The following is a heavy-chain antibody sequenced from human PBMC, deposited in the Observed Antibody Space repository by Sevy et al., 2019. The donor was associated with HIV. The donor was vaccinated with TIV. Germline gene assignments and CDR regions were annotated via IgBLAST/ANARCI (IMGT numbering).Heavy chain of an antibody. CDR2: IKQDGSEK. V-gene: IGHV3-7*01. Sequence: GESLKISCAASGFTFSSYWMSWVRQAPGKGLEWVANIKQDGSEKYYVDSVKGRFTISRDNAKNSLYLQMNSLRAEDTAVYYCARERYYDFWSGYPNTQHYGMDVWGQGTTVTVSS. CDR3: ARERYYDFWSGYPNTQHYGMDV. D-gene: IGHD3-3*01. J-gene: IGHJ6*02. CDR1: GFTFSSYW.